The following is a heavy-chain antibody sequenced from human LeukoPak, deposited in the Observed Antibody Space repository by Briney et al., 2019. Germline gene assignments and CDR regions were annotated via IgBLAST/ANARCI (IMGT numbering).Heavy chain of an antibody. D-gene: IGHD2-2*01. CDR1: GFTFSSYA. CDR2: INLDGSEK. CDR3: ARDSERSSSFAFDI. J-gene: IGHJ3*02. Sequence: PGGSLRLSCAASGFTFSSYAMSWVRQAPGKGLEWVANINLDGSEKYYVDSLMGRFAVSRDNAKNSLYLQINSLRAEDTAVYFCARDSERSSSFAFDIWGQGTMVTVSS. V-gene: IGHV3-7*01.